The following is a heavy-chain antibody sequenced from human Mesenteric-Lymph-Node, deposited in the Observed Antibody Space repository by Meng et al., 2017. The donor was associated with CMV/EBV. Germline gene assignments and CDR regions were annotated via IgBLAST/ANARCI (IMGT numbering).Heavy chain of an antibody. D-gene: IGHD2/OR15-2a*01. CDR3: ARDNVNPEGFDP. CDR1: GYTFTDFD. CDR2: INPNSGVS. J-gene: IGHJ5*02. V-gene: IGHV1-2*06. Sequence: QVQLVQSRAEVGKPGASVMVSCKASGYTFTDFDIHWVRQAPGQGLEWTGRINPNSGVSNSAQNFQGRVTMTRDTSISTAYMELGRLTSDDTAVYYCARDNVNPEGFDPWGQGTLVTVSS.